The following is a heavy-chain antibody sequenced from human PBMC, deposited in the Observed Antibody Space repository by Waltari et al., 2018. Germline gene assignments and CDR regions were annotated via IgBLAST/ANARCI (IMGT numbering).Heavy chain of an antibody. J-gene: IGHJ4*02. Sequence: EVQLVESGGGLVQPGGSLRLSCAASGFPFNTYWMKWIRQAPGKGLEWVANINPDGSQKFYVDSVKGRFTVSRDNAQNSQYLQMNNLRAEDTAVYYCTTLARGESGDYWGQGTLVTVSS. CDR1: GFPFNTYW. V-gene: IGHV3-7*01. CDR2: INPDGSQK. CDR3: TTLARGESGDY. D-gene: IGHD3-10*01.